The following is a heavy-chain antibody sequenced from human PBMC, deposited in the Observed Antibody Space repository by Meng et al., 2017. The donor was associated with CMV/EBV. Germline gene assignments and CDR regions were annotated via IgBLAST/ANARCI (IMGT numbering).Heavy chain of an antibody. V-gene: IGHV3-30*02. J-gene: IGHJ6*02. CDR1: GFTFSSYG. CDR2: IRYDGSNK. D-gene: IGHD6-13*01. CDR3: AKDPGIAAAGVYYYYGMDV. Sequence: GESLKISCAASGFTFSSYGMHWVRQAPGKGLEWMAFIRYDGSNKYYADSVKGRFTISRDNSKNTLYLQMNSLRAEDTAVYYCAKDPGIAAAGVYYYYGMDVWGQGTTVTVSS.